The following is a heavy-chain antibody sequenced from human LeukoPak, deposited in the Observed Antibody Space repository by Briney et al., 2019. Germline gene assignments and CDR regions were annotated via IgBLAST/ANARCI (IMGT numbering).Heavy chain of an antibody. J-gene: IGHJ3*02. CDR3: ARGYYDFWSGGPFDAFDI. CDR2: IYHSGST. Sequence: SETLSLTCTVSGSSISSGGYYWSWFRQPPGKGLEWIGYIYHSGSTYYNPSLKSRVTISVDRSKNQFSLKLSSVTAADTAVYYCARGYYDFWSGGPFDAFDIWGQGTMVTVSS. CDR1: GSSISSGGYY. D-gene: IGHD3-3*01. V-gene: IGHV4-30-2*01.